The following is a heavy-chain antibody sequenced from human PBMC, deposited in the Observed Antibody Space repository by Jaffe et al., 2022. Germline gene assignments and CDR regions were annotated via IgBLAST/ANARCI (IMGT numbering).Heavy chain of an antibody. CDR1: GFTFSSYE. Sequence: EVQLVESGGGLVQPGGSLRLSCAASGFTFSSYEMNWVRQAPGKGLEWVSYISSSGSTIYYADSVKGRFTISRDNAKNSLYLQMNSLRAEDTAVYYCARAYYYDSSGYYLGYYFDYWGQGTLVTVSS. V-gene: IGHV3-48*03. CDR2: ISSSGSTI. D-gene: IGHD3-22*01. J-gene: IGHJ4*02. CDR3: ARAYYYDSSGYYLGYYFDY.